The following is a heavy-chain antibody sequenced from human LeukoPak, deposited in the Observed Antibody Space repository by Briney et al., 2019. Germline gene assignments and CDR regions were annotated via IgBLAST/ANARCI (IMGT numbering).Heavy chain of an antibody. CDR3: ARHLPAVMVAFDI. V-gene: IGHV4-59*08. Sequence: SETLSLTCTVSGGSISSYYWSWIRQPPGKGLEWIGYIYYSGSTNYNPSLKSRVTISVDTSKNQFSLKLSSVTAADTAVYYCARHLPAVMVAFDIWGQGTMVTVSS. D-gene: IGHD2-8*01. CDR1: GGSISSYY. J-gene: IGHJ3*02. CDR2: IYYSGST.